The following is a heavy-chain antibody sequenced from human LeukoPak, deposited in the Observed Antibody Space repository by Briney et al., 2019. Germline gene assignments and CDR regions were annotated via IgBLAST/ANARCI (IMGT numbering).Heavy chain of an antibody. CDR1: GGSFSGYY. CDR3: ATQQQLVRFYYYYGMDV. D-gene: IGHD6-13*01. V-gene: IGHV4-34*01. CDR2: INHSGST. J-gene: IGHJ6*02. Sequence: PSETLSLTCAVYGGSFSGYYWSWIRQPPGKGLEWIGEINHSGSTNYNPSLKSRVTISVDTSKNQFSLKLSSVTAADTAVYYCATQQQLVRFYYYYGMDVWGQGTTVTVSS.